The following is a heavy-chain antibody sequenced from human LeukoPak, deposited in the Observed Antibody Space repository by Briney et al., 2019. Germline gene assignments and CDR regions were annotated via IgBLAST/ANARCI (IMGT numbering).Heavy chain of an antibody. CDR3: ARNPSSSWYIYYYYYMDV. D-gene: IGHD6-13*01. Sequence: GGSLRLSCAASGFTFSSYSMNWVRQAPGKGLERVSYISSSSSTIYYADSVKGRFTISRDNAKNSLYLQMNSLRAEDTAVYYCARNPSSSWYIYYYYYMDVWGKGTTVTVSS. J-gene: IGHJ6*03. CDR2: ISSSSSTI. V-gene: IGHV3-48*01. CDR1: GFTFSSYS.